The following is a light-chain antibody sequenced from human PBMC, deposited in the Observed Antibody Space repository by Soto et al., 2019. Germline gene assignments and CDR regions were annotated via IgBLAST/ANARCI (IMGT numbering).Light chain of an antibody. J-gene: IGKJ4*01. CDR1: QGISSY. Sequence: IHQTQTQYSLSASVGDIVTITCRASQGISSYLAWYQQKPGKAPKLLIYAASTLQSGVPSRFSGSGSGTDFTLTISSLQPEDSATYYCPQLNIYLNFGGGTKVDI. CDR2: AAS. V-gene: IGKV1-9*01. CDR3: PQLNIYLN.